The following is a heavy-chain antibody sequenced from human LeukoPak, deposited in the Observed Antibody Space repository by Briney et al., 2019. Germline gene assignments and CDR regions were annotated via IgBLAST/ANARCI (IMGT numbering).Heavy chain of an antibody. CDR3: ARRRRTAMVYPGYYYGMDV. Sequence: GGSLRLSCEASGFTFSSYGMHWVRQAPGKGLEWVAVIWYDGSNKYYADSAKGRFTISRDNSKNTLYLQMNSLRAEDTAVYYCARRRRTAMVYPGYYYGMDVWGQGTTVTVSS. CDR2: IWYDGSNK. CDR1: GFTFSSYG. V-gene: IGHV3-33*01. J-gene: IGHJ6*02. D-gene: IGHD5-18*01.